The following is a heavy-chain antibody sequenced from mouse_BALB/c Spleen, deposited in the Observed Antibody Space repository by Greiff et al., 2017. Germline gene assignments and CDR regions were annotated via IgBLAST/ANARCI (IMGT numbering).Heavy chain of an antibody. CDR2: ISSGGSYT. CDR1: GFTFSSYA. D-gene: IGHD1-1*02. V-gene: IGHV5-9-4*01. CDR3: ASAGSDGVGCYAMDY. J-gene: IGHJ4*01. Sequence: EVQLVESGGGLVKPGGSLKLSCAASGFTFSSYAMSWVRQSPEKRLEWVAEISSGGSYTYYPDTVTGRFTISRDTAKNTLYLEMSSLRSEDTAMDYWASAGSDGVGCYAMDYWGQGTTVTVSS.